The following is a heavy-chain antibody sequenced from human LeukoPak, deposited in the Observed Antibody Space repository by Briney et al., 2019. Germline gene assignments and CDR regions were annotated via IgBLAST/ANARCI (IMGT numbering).Heavy chain of an antibody. CDR3: ARDQGLSDYGDYLSY. V-gene: IGHV1-69*04. CDR2: IIPILGIA. Sequence: ASVNVSCKASGGTFSSYAISWVRQAPGQGLEWMGRIIPILGIANYAQKFQGRVTITADKSTSTAYMELSSLRSEDTAVYYCARDQGLSDYGDYLSYWGQGTLVTVSS. D-gene: IGHD4-17*01. CDR1: GGTFSSYA. J-gene: IGHJ4*02.